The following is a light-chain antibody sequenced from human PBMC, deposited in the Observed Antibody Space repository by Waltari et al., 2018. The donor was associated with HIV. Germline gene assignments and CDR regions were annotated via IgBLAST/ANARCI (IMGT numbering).Light chain of an antibody. Sequence: DIQMTQSPSSLSASVGDRVTITCRASQTVSTFLNWYQQKPGKAPKLLIYDASSLQSGVPSRFSGIGSGTDFTLTISSLHPEDFATYYCQQSYNNPRTFGQGTKVEI. CDR3: QQSYNNPRT. J-gene: IGKJ1*01. CDR1: QTVSTF. V-gene: IGKV1-39*01. CDR2: DAS.